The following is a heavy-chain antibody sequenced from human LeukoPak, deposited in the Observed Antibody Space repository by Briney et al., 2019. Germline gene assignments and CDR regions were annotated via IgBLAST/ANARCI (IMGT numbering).Heavy chain of an antibody. CDR3: ARDGGRFSFGFGY. CDR1: GGSISSYY. V-gene: IGHV4-59*01. D-gene: IGHD5-18*01. Sequence: SETLSHTRTVSGGSISSYYWSWIRQPPGKGLEWIGYVFYSGSTNYNPSLKSRVTISVDTSKNQFTLKLSSVTPADTAVYYCARDGGRFSFGFGYWGQGTLVTVSS. J-gene: IGHJ4*02. CDR2: VFYSGST.